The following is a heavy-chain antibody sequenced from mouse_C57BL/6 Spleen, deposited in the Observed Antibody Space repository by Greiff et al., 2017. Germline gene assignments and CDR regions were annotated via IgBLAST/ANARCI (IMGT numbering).Heavy chain of an antibody. D-gene: IGHD2-5*01. CDR1: GYSITSDY. V-gene: IGHV3-8*01. CDR3: AREGPYSNYEDWYFDV. CDR2: ISYSGST. Sequence: EVQLQQSGPGLAKPSQTLSLTCSVTGYSITSDYWNWIRKFPGNKLEYMGYISYSGSTYYNPSLKSRISITRDTSKNQYYLQLNSVTTEDTATYYCAREGPYSNYEDWYFDVWGTGTTVTVSS. J-gene: IGHJ1*03.